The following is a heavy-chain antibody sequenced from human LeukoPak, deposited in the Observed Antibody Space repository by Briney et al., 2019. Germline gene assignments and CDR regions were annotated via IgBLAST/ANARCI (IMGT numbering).Heavy chain of an antibody. Sequence: SETLSLTCTVSGGSISSYYWSWIRQPPGKGLEWIGYIYYSGSTNYNPSLKSRVTISVDTSKNQFSLKLSSVTAADTAVYYCARDLPIFGFPRDYYMDVWGKGTTVTVSS. CDR1: GGSISSYY. CDR3: ARDLPIFGFPRDYYMDV. CDR2: IYYSGST. V-gene: IGHV4-59*01. J-gene: IGHJ6*03. D-gene: IGHD3-3*01.